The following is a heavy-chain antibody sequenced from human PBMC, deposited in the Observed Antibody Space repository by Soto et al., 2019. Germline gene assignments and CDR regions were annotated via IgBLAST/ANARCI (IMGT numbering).Heavy chain of an antibody. V-gene: IGHV4-34*01. CDR2: INHSGST. Sequence: QVQLQQWGAGLLKPSETLSLTCAVYGGSFSGYYWSWIRQPPGKGLEWIGEINHSGSTNYNPSRKSRVTISVDTSKNQFSPKLSSVTAADTAVYSCVRGVYCVKIFDYWGQGTLVTVSS. CDR3: VRGVYCVKIFDY. J-gene: IGHJ4*02. CDR1: GGSFSGYY. D-gene: IGHD2-21*01.